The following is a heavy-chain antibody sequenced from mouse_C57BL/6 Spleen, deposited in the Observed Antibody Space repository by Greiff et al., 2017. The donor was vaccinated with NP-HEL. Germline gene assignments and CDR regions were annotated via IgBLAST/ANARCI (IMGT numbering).Heavy chain of an antibody. V-gene: IGHV1-76*01. J-gene: IGHJ2*01. D-gene: IGHD2-10*02. CDR3: ARSYGNSFDY. Sequence: QVQLQQSGAELVRPGASVKLSCKASGYTFTDYYINWVKQRPGQGLEWIARIYPGSGNTYYNEKFKGKATLTAEKSSSTAYMQLSSLTSEDSAVYFCARSYGNSFDYWGQGTTLTVSS. CDR2: IYPGSGNT. CDR1: GYTFTDYY.